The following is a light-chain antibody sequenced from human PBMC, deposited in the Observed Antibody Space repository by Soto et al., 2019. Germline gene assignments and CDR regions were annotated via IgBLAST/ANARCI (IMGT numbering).Light chain of an antibody. V-gene: IGKV3-20*01. Sequence: GLTKSPCTLSLSPGERATLSCRASQSVSSSYLAWYQQKPGQAPRLLIYGASSRATGIPDRFSGSGSGTDFTLTISRLEPDDFAVYYCQQYGSSSTFGQGTRLAIK. CDR3: QQYGSSST. J-gene: IGKJ5*01. CDR2: GAS. CDR1: QSVSSSY.